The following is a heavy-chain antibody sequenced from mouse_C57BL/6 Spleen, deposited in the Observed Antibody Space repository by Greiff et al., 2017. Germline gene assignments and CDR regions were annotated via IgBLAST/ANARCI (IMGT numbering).Heavy chain of an antibody. Sequence: EVMLVESVAELVRPGASVKLSCTASGFNIKNTYMHWVKQRPEQGLEWIGRIDPANGNTKYAPKFQGKATITADTSSNTAYLQLSSLTSEDTAIYYCARSKVYYYGSSSWDYWGQGTTLTVSS. J-gene: IGHJ2*01. CDR3: ARSKVYYYGSSSWDY. CDR2: IDPANGNT. CDR1: GFNIKNTY. V-gene: IGHV14-3*01. D-gene: IGHD1-1*01.